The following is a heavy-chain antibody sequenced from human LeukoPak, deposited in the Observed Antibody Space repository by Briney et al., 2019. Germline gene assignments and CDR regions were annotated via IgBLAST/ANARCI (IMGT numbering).Heavy chain of an antibody. Sequence: SETLSLTCAVSGGSITSGRYYWGWIRQPPGKGLEWIGSIYYSGSTSYNPSLKSRVTISVDTSKNQFSLRLSSVTAADTAVYYCATNTSDTAFDYWGPGTLVIVSS. V-gene: IGHV4-39*01. J-gene: IGHJ4*02. CDR1: GGSITSGRYY. D-gene: IGHD6-19*01. CDR3: ATNTSDTAFDY. CDR2: IYYSGST.